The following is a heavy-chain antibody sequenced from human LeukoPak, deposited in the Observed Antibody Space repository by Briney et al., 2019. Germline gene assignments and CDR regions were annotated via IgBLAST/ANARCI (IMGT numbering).Heavy chain of an antibody. CDR1: GYTFTGYY. Sequence: ASVKVSCTASGYTFTGYYMHWVRQAPGQGLEWMGWVNPNSGGTNYAQRFQGRVTMTRDTSISTAYMGLSRLRSDDTAVYYCARDLFEYYYDSSGYLRDFGYWGQGTLVTVSS. D-gene: IGHD3-22*01. J-gene: IGHJ4*02. CDR3: ARDLFEYYYDSSGYLRDFGY. CDR2: VNPNSGGT. V-gene: IGHV1-2*02.